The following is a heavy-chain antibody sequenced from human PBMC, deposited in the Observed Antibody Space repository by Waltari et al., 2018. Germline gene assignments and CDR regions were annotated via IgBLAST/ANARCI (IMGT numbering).Heavy chain of an antibody. CDR3: ARAVVADDAFDI. Sequence: QVQLVQSGAEVKKPGSSVKVSCKASGGTFSSYAISWVRQAPGQGLEWMGGIIPILGIANDAQKFQGRVTITADESTSTAYMELSSLRSEDTAVYYCARAVVADDAFDIWGQGTMVTVSS. CDR2: IIPILGIA. D-gene: IGHD2-15*01. V-gene: IGHV1-69*04. CDR1: GGTFSSYA. J-gene: IGHJ3*02.